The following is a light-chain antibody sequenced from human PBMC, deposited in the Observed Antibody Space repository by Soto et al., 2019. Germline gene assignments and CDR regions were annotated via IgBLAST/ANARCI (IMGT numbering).Light chain of an antibody. Sequence: VLTQSPGTLSLSPGERATLSCRASQRVDSNSLAWYQQKPGQAPRLLIYGVSSRATGIPEKFSGSGSGTEFTRTITRLDPEDFAVYYCQQYARSSQTFGPGTRVEIK. J-gene: IGKJ1*01. CDR1: QRVDSNS. CDR3: QQYARSSQT. V-gene: IGKV3-20*01. CDR2: GVS.